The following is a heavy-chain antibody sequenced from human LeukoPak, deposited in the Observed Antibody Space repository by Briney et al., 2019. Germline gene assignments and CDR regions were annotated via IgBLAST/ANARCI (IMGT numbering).Heavy chain of an antibody. CDR1: GGSLSGYY. J-gene: IGHJ4*02. Sequence: SETLSLTCAVYGGSLSGYYWSWIRQPPGKGLEWIGEINHSGSTNYNPSLKSRVTISVDTSKNQFSLKLSSVTAADTAVYYCARGVYYDSSGYSLDYWGQGTLVTVSS. D-gene: IGHD3-22*01. CDR2: INHSGST. CDR3: ARGVYYDSSGYSLDY. V-gene: IGHV4-34*01.